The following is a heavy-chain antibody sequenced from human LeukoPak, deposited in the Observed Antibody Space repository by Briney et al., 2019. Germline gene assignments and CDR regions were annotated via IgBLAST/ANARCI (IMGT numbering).Heavy chain of an antibody. Sequence: GRSLRLSCAASGFTFSSYAMHWVRQAPGKGLEWVAVISYDGSNKYYADSVKGRFTISRDNSKNTPYLQMNSLRAEDTAVYYCASSPGGIRFLEWLLYMKDWGQGTLVTVSS. CDR3: ASSPGGIRFLEWLLYMKD. D-gene: IGHD3-3*01. J-gene: IGHJ4*02. CDR2: ISYDGSNK. V-gene: IGHV3-30-3*01. CDR1: GFTFSSYA.